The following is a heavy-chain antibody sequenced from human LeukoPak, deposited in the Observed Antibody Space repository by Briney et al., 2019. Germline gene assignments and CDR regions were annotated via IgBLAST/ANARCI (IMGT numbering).Heavy chain of an antibody. CDR1: GFTFSSYG. J-gene: IGHJ4*02. CDR2: ISGSGGST. D-gene: IGHD6-19*01. Sequence: GGTLRLSCAASGFTFSSYGMSWVRQAPGKGLEWVSAISGSGGSTYYADSVKGRFTISRDNSKNTLYLQMNSLRAEDTAVYYCAKDRAYSSGFFDYWGQGTLVTVSS. CDR3: AKDRAYSSGFFDY. V-gene: IGHV3-23*01.